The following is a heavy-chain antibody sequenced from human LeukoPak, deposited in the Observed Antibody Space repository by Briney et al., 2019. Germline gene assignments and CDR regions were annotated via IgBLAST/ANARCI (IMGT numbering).Heavy chain of an antibody. CDR3: ARLDDQLAHSGLDY. CDR2: IKQDGSEK. D-gene: IGHD6-13*01. V-gene: IGHV3-7*03. J-gene: IGHJ4*02. Sequence: GGSLRLSCAASRFTFSNYWMSWVRQAPGKGLEWVANIKQDGSEKYYVDSVRGRFTISRDNAKNSLYLQMNSLRAEDTAVYYCARLDDQLAHSGLDYWGQGTLVTVSS. CDR1: RFTFSNYW.